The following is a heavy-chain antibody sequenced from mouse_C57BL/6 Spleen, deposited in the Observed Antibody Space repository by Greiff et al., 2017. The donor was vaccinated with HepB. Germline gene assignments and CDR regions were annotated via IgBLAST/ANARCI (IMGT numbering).Heavy chain of an antibody. J-gene: IGHJ2*01. CDR1: GYAFSSYW. Sequence: QVQLKESGAELVKPGASVKISCKASGYAFSSYWMNWVKQRPGKGLEWIGQIYPGDGDTNYNGKFKGKATLTADKSSSTAYMQLSSLTSEDSAVYFCARGLAWDYFDYWGQGTTLTVSS. D-gene: IGHD6-1*01. V-gene: IGHV1-80*01. CDR2: IYPGDGDT. CDR3: ARGLAWDYFDY.